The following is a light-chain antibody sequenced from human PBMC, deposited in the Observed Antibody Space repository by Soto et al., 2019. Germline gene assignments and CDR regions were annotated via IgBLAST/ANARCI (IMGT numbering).Light chain of an antibody. CDR3: SSYTDSSTLV. Sequence: QSALTQPPSVSGSPGQSVTISCTGTSSDVGSYNRVSWYQQPPGTAPKLIIYEVSNRPSGVPDRFSGSKSGNTASLTISGLQAEDAADYYCSSYTDSSTLVFGGGTKLTVL. CDR2: EVS. V-gene: IGLV2-18*02. CDR1: SSDVGSYNR. J-gene: IGLJ2*01.